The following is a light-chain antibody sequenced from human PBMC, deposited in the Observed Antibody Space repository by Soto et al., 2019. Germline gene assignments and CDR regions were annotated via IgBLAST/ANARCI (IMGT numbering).Light chain of an antibody. CDR2: KAS. Sequence: DIQMTQSPSTLSASVGDRVTITCRASQSISTWLAWYQQKPGKAPKLLIYKASSLESGVPSRFSGSGSGTEFTLTISSLQPDDFATYYCKQYHTFPLTFGRGTTVEIK. CDR1: QSISTW. V-gene: IGKV1-5*03. CDR3: KQYHTFPLT. J-gene: IGKJ4*01.